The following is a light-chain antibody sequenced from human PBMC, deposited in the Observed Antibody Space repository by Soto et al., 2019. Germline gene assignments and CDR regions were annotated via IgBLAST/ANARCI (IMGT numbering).Light chain of an antibody. CDR1: SSDVGGYNY. J-gene: IGLJ2*01. Sequence: QSALTQPRSVSGSPGQSVTISCTGTSSDVGGYNYVSWYQQHPGKAPKLMIYDVSKRPSGVPDRFSGSKSGNTASLTTSGLQAEDEADYYCCSYAGSYTFEVVFGGGTKVTVL. V-gene: IGLV2-11*01. CDR3: CSYAGSYTFEVV. CDR2: DVS.